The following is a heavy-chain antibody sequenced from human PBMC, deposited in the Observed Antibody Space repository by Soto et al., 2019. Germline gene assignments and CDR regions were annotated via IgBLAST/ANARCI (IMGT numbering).Heavy chain of an antibody. CDR2: ISYDGSNK. Sequence: QVQLVESGGGVVQPGGSLRLSCAASGLTFSNYAMHWVRQAPGKGLEWVAVISYDGSNKYYADSVKGRFTISRDNSKNTLYLQMNSLRAEDTAVYYCARRPVTYYFDYWGQGTLVTVSS. D-gene: IGHD4-17*01. CDR1: GLTFSNYA. CDR3: ARRPVTYYFDY. J-gene: IGHJ4*02. V-gene: IGHV3-30-3*02.